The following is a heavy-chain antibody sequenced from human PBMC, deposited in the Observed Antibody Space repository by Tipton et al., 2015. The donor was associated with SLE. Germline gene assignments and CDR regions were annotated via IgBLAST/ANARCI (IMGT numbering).Heavy chain of an antibody. V-gene: IGHV4-38-2*01. Sequence: TLSLTCAVSGHSIRSAHYWGWIRQPPGRGLAWLGGFFQSGSTYYNPSLTSRVTISVDTSKNQFSLKLTSVTAADTAVYYCAGYDVWFGNDSFDNWGQGTMVMVSS. CDR1: GHSIRSAHY. CDR3: AGYDVWFGNDSFDN. D-gene: IGHD3-3*01. CDR2: FFQSGST. J-gene: IGHJ3*02.